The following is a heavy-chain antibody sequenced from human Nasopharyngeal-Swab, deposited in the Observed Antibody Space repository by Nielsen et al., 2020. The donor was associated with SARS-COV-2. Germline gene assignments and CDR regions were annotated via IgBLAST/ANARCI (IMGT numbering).Heavy chain of an antibody. J-gene: IGHJ6*03. CDR1: GFTVNSNY. CDR3: ARDNYSSSWYQGVYYYYMDV. D-gene: IGHD6-13*01. CDR2: IYSGGST. Sequence: GESLKISCAASGFTVNSNYMSWVRQAPGKGLEWVSVIYSGGSTYYADSVKGRFTISRDNSKNTLYLQMNSLRAEDTAVYYCARDNYSSSWYQGVYYYYMDVWGKGTTVTVSS. V-gene: IGHV3-53*01.